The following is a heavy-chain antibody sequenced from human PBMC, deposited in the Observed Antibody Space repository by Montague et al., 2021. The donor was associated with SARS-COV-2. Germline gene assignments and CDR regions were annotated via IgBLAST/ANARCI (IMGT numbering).Heavy chain of an antibody. D-gene: IGHD5-12*01. CDR3: AGDRGRFWHFDL. V-gene: IGHV4-59*01. J-gene: IGHJ2*01. Sequence: ETLSLTCTVSGGSISSYYWNWIRQSPGKGLEWIGYIYYSGSTKYNPSFKSRVTMLVDTSKRQMSLRLNSVTAADTAVYYCAGDRGRFWHFDLWGRGTLVTVSS. CDR1: GGSISSYY. CDR2: IYYSGST.